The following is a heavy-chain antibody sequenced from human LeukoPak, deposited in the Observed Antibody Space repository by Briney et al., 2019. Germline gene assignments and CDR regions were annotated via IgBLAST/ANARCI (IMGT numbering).Heavy chain of an antibody. J-gene: IGHJ5*02. V-gene: IGHV4-4*07. CDR3: AREGMITFGGVIGWFDR. Sequence: PSETLSLTCTVSGGSISSYYWSWIRQPAGKGLEWIGRIYTSGSTNYNPSLKSRVTMSVDTSKNQFSLKLSSVTAADTAVYYCAREGMITFGGVIGWFDRWGQGTLVTVSS. CDR1: GGSISSYY. CDR2: IYTSGST. D-gene: IGHD3-16*02.